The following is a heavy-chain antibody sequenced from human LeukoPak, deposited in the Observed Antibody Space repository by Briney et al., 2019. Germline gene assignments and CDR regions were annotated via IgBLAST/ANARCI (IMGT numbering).Heavy chain of an antibody. Sequence: PGGSLKLSCAATGFTFSDYYMSWIRQAPGKGLEWVSYISSSGSTIYYADSVKGRFTISRDNAKNSLYLQMNSLRAEDTAVYYCARAPTTYGDSGSSGWYFDYWGQGTLVTVSS. D-gene: IGHD6-19*01. CDR1: GFTFSDYY. V-gene: IGHV3-11*01. CDR3: ARAPTTYGDSGSSGWYFDY. CDR2: ISSSGSTI. J-gene: IGHJ4*02.